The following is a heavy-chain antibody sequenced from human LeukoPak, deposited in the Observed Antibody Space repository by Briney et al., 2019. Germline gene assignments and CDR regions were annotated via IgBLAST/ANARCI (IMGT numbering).Heavy chain of an antibody. CDR3: ARSIPYGTTWYGRSDY. CDR1: GFAFNKYA. Sequence: GGSLRLSCAASGFAFNKYAMHWVRQAPGKGLEWVANIKPDGTTKFYVDSVKGRFTISRDNALNSLYLQMNSLRAEDTAIYYCARSIPYGTTWYGRSDYWGQGTLVTVSS. CDR2: IKPDGTTK. D-gene: IGHD6-13*01. J-gene: IGHJ4*02. V-gene: IGHV3-7*03.